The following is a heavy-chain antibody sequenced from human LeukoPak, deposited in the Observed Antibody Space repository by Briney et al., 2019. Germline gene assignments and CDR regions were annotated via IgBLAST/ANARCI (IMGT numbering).Heavy chain of an antibody. CDR3: ARLWLGNSSWMGRDKAFDI. J-gene: IGHJ3*02. CDR1: GDSSSNTNYY. Sequence: PSETLSLTCTVSGDSSSNTNYYWAWIRQPPGKGLEWIASIFYSGTATYYNPSLQSRVSISVSTSKNQFSLRMNSVTAADTAVFYCARLWLGNSSWMGRDKAFDIWGQGTMVTVSS. V-gene: IGHV4-39*01. D-gene: IGHD6-13*01. CDR2: IFYSGTAT.